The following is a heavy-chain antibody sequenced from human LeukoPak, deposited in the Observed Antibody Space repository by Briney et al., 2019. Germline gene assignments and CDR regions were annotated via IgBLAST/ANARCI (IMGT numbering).Heavy chain of an antibody. CDR1: GFTFSSYA. D-gene: IGHD1-1*01. J-gene: IGHJ5*02. V-gene: IGHV3-23*01. Sequence: GGSPRLSCAASGFTFSSYAMSWVRQAPGKGLQWVSAIGGSGATTWYADSVKGRFTVSRDNSKNTLYVQMNSLRAEDTAVYYCAKGNWNSYPGWFDPWGQGTLVTVSS. CDR3: AKGNWNSYPGWFDP. CDR2: IGGSGATT.